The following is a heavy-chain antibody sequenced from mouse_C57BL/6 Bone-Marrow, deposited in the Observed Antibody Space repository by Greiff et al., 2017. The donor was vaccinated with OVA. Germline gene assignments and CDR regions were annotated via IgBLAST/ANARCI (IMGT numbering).Heavy chain of an antibody. Sequence: EVQRVESGGGLVKPGGSLKLSCAASGFTFSSYAMSWVRQTPEKRLEWVATISDGGSYTYYPDNVKGRFTISRDNAKNNLYLQMSQLKSEDTAMYYCASDDYYGSSYPFAYWGQGTLVTVSA. CDR1: GFTFSSYA. J-gene: IGHJ3*01. D-gene: IGHD1-1*01. V-gene: IGHV5-4*01. CDR2: ISDGGSYT. CDR3: ASDDYYGSSYPFAY.